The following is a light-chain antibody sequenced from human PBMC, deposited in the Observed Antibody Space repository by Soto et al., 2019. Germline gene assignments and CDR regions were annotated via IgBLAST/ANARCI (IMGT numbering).Light chain of an antibody. CDR3: HSYDSSLSGSV. J-gene: IGLJ3*02. Sequence: QSLLTQPPSVSGAPGQRVTISCTGSSSNIGASYHVHWYQHLPGTAPKLLIYGNSNRPSGVPDRFSCSKSGTSASLAITGLQAEDEADYYCHSYDSSLSGSVFGGGTKLTVL. CDR1: SSNIGASYH. CDR2: GNS. V-gene: IGLV1-40*01.